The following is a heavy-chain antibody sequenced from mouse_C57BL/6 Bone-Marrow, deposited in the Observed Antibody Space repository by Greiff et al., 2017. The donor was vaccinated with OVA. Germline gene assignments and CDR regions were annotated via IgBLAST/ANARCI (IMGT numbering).Heavy chain of an antibody. J-gene: IGHJ4*01. Sequence: QVQLQQPRAELVKPGASVKLSCKASGYTFTSYWMQWVKQRPGQGLEWIGEIDPSDSYTNYNQKFKGKATLTVDTSSSTAYMQLSSLTSEDSAVYYCAREGDSSGYVADYWGQGTSVTVSS. D-gene: IGHD3-2*02. V-gene: IGHV1-50*01. CDR1: GYTFTSYW. CDR3: AREGDSSGYVADY. CDR2: IDPSDSYT.